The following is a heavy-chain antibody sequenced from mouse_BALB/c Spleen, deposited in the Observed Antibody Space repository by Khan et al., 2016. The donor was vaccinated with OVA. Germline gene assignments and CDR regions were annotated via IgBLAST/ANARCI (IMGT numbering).Heavy chain of an antibody. J-gene: IGHJ3*01. Sequence: QVKLKESGPGLVQPSQSLSITCAVSGFSLTSYGVHWVRQSPGKGLEWLGRIGSGGIPDYIPAFLSRLTINKDNSKSQVFFKMNSLQTNDTAIYYCARNDDYDEGLAYWGQGTLVTVSA. V-gene: IGHV2-2*02. CDR2: IGSGGIP. D-gene: IGHD2-4*01. CDR3: ARNDDYDEGLAY. CDR1: GFSLTSYG.